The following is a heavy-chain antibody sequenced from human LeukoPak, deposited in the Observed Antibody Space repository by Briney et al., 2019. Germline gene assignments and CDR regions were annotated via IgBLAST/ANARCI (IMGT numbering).Heavy chain of an antibody. J-gene: IGHJ3*02. CDR3: ARDDYGGVDI. CDR1: GCSFRSYW. CDR2: IESDGTGM. D-gene: IGHD4-17*01. V-gene: IGHV3-74*01. Sequence: PGGSLRLSCTASGCSFRSYWMQWVRQAPGKGPVWVSRIESDGTGMTYADSVKGRFTVSRDNAKNTLYLQMDSLRVEDTAVYYCARDDYGGVDIWGHGTMVTVSS.